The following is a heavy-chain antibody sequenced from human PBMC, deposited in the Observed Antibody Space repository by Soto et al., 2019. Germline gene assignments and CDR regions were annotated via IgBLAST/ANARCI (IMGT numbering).Heavy chain of an antibody. J-gene: IGHJ6*02. CDR3: AVDYYDSSGYLLDYYYYGMDV. Sequence: PGESLKISCKGSGYSFTSYWISWVRQMPGKGLEWMGRIDPSDSYTNYSPSFQGHVTISADKSISTAYLQWSSLKASDTAMYYCAVDYYDSSGYLLDYYYYGMDVWGQGTTVTVYS. V-gene: IGHV5-10-1*01. CDR2: IDPSDSYT. D-gene: IGHD3-22*01. CDR1: GYSFTSYW.